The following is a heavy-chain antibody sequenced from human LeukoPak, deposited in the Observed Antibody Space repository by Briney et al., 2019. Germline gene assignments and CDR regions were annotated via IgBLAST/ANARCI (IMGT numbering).Heavy chain of an antibody. Sequence: GGSLRLSCAASGFTFDDYAMHWVRQAPGKGLEWVSLISGDGGSTYYADSVKGRFTISRDNSKNSLYLQMNSLRTEDAALYYCAKDYSDYGDSRFDYWGQGTLVTVSS. CDR2: ISGDGGST. CDR1: GFTFDDYA. J-gene: IGHJ4*02. V-gene: IGHV3-43*02. CDR3: AKDYSDYGDSRFDY. D-gene: IGHD4-17*01.